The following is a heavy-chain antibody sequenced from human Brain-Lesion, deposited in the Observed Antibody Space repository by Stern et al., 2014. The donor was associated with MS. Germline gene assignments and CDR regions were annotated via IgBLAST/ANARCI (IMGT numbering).Heavy chain of an antibody. D-gene: IGHD5-18*01. CDR3: ASGYRIFDY. J-gene: IGHJ4*02. V-gene: IGHV4-61*02. CDR1: GGSISSGSDY. CDR2: IHASGSA. Sequence: QLQLQESGPGLVKPSQTLSLTCTVSGGSISSGSDYWSWIRQPVGKGLGWIGRIHASGSAFFTPSLKSRVTISTDTSMNQFSLELNSATAADTAIYYCASGYRIFDYWGQGILVTVSS.